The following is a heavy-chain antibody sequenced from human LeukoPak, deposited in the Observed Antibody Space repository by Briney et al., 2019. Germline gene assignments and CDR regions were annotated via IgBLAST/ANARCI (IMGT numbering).Heavy chain of an antibody. Sequence: GGSLRLSCAASGFKFDDYGMSWVRQAPGKGLEWVSGISWNGGNTGYADSVKGRFTISRDNAKNSLFLQVNSLRADDTAFYYCAREGIYCVNGVCYLDYWGQGALVTVSS. J-gene: IGHJ4*02. CDR2: ISWNGGNT. CDR1: GFKFDDYG. V-gene: IGHV3-20*04. D-gene: IGHD2-8*01. CDR3: AREGIYCVNGVCYLDY.